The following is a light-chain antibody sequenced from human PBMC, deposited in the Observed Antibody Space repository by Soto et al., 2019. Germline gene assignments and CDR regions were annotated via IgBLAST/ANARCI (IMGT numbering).Light chain of an antibody. CDR2: DAS. CDR1: QSVSSY. CDR3: QQRSNWPRFT. V-gene: IGKV3-11*01. J-gene: IGKJ3*01. Sequence: EIVVTQSPATLSLSPGEIATLSCRASQSVSSYLAWYQQKPGQAPRLLIYDASNRATGIPARFSGSGSGTDFTLTISSLEPEDFAVYYCQQRSNWPRFTFGPGTKVDIK.